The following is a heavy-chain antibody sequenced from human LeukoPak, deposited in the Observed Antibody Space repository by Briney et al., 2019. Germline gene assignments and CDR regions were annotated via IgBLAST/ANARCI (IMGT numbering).Heavy chain of an antibody. J-gene: IGHJ4*02. D-gene: IGHD5-12*01. V-gene: IGHV3-23*01. Sequence: GGSLRLSCAASGFTFSSSSISWVRQAPGKGLEWVSAITDAVGSTHYADSVKGRFTISSDNSKNTVYLQMNSLRPEDMAVYYWGKGIFSGFPYIDYWGQGTLVTVSS. CDR2: ITDAVGST. CDR3: GKGIFSGFPYIDY. CDR1: GFTFSSSS.